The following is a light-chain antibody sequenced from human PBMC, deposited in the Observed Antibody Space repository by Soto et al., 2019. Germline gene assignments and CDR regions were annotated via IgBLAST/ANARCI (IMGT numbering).Light chain of an antibody. Sequence: EIVLTQSPGTLSLSPGERATLSCRASQIVMTNYLAWYQQKPGHAPRLLIHGASARATATPDRFAGSGPGAVFTLTISELEAEDFAVYYCQEYRTAPLTLGQGTKVDI. V-gene: IGKV3-20*01. CDR1: QIVMTNY. J-gene: IGKJ1*01. CDR3: QEYRTAPLT. CDR2: GAS.